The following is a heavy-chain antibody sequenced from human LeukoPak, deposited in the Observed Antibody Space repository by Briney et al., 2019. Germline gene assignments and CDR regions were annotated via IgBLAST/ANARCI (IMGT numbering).Heavy chain of an antibody. CDR3: ARRITMVRGVQTNNWFDP. CDR2: INPNSGGT. V-gene: IGHV1-2*02. CDR1: GYTFTSYY. D-gene: IGHD3-10*01. Sequence: ASVKVSCKASGYTFTSYYMHWVRQAPGQGLEWMGWINPNSGGTNYAQKFQGRVTMTRDTSISTAYMELSRLRSDDTAVYYCARRITMVRGVQTNNWFDPWGQGTLVTVSS. J-gene: IGHJ5*02.